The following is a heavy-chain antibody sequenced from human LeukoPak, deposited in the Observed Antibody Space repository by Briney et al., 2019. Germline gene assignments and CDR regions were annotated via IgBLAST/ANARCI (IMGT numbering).Heavy chain of an antibody. D-gene: IGHD2-15*01. V-gene: IGHV3-7*01. CDR3: AREDGYCSGGNCYSYFDS. CDR1: GFTFSHFW. Sequence: GGSLRLSCAASGFTFSHFWMSWVRQAPGKGLEWVAYIKKTGGETYYVDSVKGRFTITRDTTRSSLFLQMYSLRAEDTAVYFCAREDGYCSGGNCYSYFDSWGQGTLVTVSS. J-gene: IGHJ4*02. CDR2: IKKTGGET.